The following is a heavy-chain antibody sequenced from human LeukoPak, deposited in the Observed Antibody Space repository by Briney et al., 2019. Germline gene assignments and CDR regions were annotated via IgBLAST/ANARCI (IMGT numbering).Heavy chain of an antibody. CDR2: IDSDGSRT. CDR3: ARAYDYGENWFDP. J-gene: IGHJ5*02. D-gene: IGHD4-17*01. CDR1: GFTFSSYW. V-gene: IGHV3-74*01. Sequence: PGGSLRLSCAASGFTFSSYWMHWVRQAPGKGLVWVSRIDSDGSRTNYADSVKGRFTISRDNAKNTLYLQMNSLRAEDTAVYYCARAYDYGENWFDPWGQGTLVTVSS.